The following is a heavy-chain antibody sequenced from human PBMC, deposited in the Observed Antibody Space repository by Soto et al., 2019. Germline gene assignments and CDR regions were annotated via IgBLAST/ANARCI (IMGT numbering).Heavy chain of an antibody. CDR2: IYHSGST. V-gene: IGHV4-30-2*01. Sequence: SETLSLTCAVSGGSISSGGYSWSWIRQPPGKGLEWIGYIYHSGSTYYNPSLKSRVTISVDRSKNQFSLKLSSVTAADTAVYYCARAYLATAFSYLGYYFDYWGQGTLVTVSS. D-gene: IGHD3-16*02. CDR1: GGSISSGGYS. CDR3: ARAYLATAFSYLGYYFDY. J-gene: IGHJ4*02.